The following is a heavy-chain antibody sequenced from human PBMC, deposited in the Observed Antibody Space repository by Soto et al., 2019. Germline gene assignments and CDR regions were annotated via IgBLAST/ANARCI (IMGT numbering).Heavy chain of an antibody. J-gene: IGHJ4*02. V-gene: IGHV1-8*01. CDR3: ARRKERSGPHYFDY. CDR1: GYAFNTYD. Sequence: ASVKVSCKASGYAFNTYDIYWMRQATGQGLEWMGWMNPYNGNTGYAQKFQGRVTVTRNTSISTVYMELSGLRPDDTAVYYCARRKERSGPHYFDYWGQGSQVTVSS. D-gene: IGHD6-25*01. CDR2: MNPYNGNT.